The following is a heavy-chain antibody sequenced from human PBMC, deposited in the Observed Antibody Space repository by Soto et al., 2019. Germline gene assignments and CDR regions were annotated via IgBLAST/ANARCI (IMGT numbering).Heavy chain of an antibody. CDR2: IHPSVST. J-gene: IGHJ4*02. CDR3: ARGLDQYKIGW. CDR1: GGSFSGYY. Sequence: QVHLQQWGAGLLKPSETLSLTCAVSGGSFSGYYWSWIRQPPGNGLEWIGEIHPSVSTIHNPSLESRVTISVDTSKNQFSLRLSSVTAAATALYYCARGLDQYKIGWWGQGTLVTVSS. V-gene: IGHV4-34*01. D-gene: IGHD6-19*01.